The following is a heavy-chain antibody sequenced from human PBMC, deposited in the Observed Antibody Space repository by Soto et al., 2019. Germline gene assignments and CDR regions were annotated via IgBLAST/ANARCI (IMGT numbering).Heavy chain of an antibody. J-gene: IGHJ4*02. V-gene: IGHV3-74*01. CDR2: IDPYETGI. D-gene: IGHD3-10*01. Sequence: EVQLVESGGGLVQPGGSLRLSCTDSGFTFSGDWMHWVRQAPGKGLVWVSRIDPYETGISYADSVKGRFTISRDNAKSTLYLQMNSLRVEDTAVYYCTRDTFGATDYWGQGTLVTVSS. CDR3: TRDTFGATDY. CDR1: GFTFSGDW.